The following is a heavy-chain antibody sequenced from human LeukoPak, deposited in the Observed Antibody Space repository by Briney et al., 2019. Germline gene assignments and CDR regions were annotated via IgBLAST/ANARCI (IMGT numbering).Heavy chain of an antibody. Sequence: SETLSLTCTVSGGSISSYYWSWIRQPPGKGLEWLGYIYYSGSTNYNPSLKSRVTISVDTSKNQFSLKLSSVTAADTAVYYCARDLSSGWSQNFYNWFDPWGQGTLVTVSS. D-gene: IGHD6-19*01. J-gene: IGHJ5*02. CDR3: ARDLSSGWSQNFYNWFDP. CDR1: GGSISSYY. CDR2: IYYSGST. V-gene: IGHV4-59*01.